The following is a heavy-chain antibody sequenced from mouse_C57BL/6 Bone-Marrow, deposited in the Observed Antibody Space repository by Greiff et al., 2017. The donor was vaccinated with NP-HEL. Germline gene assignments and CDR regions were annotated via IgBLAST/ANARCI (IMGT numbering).Heavy chain of an antibody. CDR3: ARGPVGFAY. V-gene: IGHV3-6*01. CDR1: GYSITSGYY. CDR2: ISYDGSN. Sequence: EVQLQQSGPGLVKPSQSLSLTCSVTGYSITSGYYWNWIRQFPGNKLEWMGYISYDGSNNYNPSLKNRISITRDPSKNQFFLKLNSVTTEDTATYYCARGPVGFAYWGQGTLVTVSA. D-gene: IGHD1-1*02. J-gene: IGHJ3*01.